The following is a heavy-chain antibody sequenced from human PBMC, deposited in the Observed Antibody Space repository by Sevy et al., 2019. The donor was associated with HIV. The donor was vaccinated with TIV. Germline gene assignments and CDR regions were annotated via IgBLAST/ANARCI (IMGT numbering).Heavy chain of an antibody. V-gene: IGHV1-24*01. CDR1: GYTLSELS. Sequence: ASVKVSCKVFGYTLSELSMHWVRQTPGKGLEWMGSFDPEDGETIYAQKFQGRVAMTEDTSTDTAYIELRSLRSKDTAVFYCAITKDYYDNSGYPFDYWGQGTLVTVSS. J-gene: IGHJ4*02. D-gene: IGHD3-22*01. CDR2: FDPEDGET. CDR3: AITKDYYDNSGYPFDY.